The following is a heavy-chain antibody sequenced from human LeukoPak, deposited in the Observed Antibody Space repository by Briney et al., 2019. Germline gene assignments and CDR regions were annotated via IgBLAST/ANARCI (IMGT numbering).Heavy chain of an antibody. V-gene: IGHV3-30*01. CDR3: ARDTGIAVAGTFDY. D-gene: IGHD6-19*01. Sequence: PGGSLRLSCAASGFTFSSYAMHWVRQAPGKGLEWVAVISYDGSNEYYADSVKGRFTISRDNSKNTLYLQMNSLRAEDTAVYYCARDTGIAVAGTFDYWGQGTLVTVSS. CDR2: ISYDGSNE. J-gene: IGHJ4*02. CDR1: GFTFSSYA.